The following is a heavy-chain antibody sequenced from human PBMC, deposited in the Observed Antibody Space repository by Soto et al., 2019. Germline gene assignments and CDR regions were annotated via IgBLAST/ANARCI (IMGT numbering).Heavy chain of an antibody. J-gene: IGHJ4*02. D-gene: IGHD5-12*01. Sequence: QVQLVQSGAEVKKPGSSVKVSCKASGGTFSSYAISWVRQAPGQGLEWMGGIIPIFGTANYAQKFQGRVTITADESTGTAYMELRGLRSEDTAVYYWAREGGGGVDIVATMALDYWGQGTLVTVSS. CDR1: GGTFSSYA. CDR2: IIPIFGTA. CDR3: AREGGGGVDIVATMALDY. V-gene: IGHV1-69*01.